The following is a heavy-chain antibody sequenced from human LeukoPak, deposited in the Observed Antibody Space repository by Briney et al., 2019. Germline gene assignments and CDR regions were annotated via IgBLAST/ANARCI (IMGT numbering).Heavy chain of an antibody. D-gene: IGHD3-22*01. CDR3: AMGESYYYDSSGYYQGAFDI. Sequence: PGGSLRLSCAASGFTFSSYGMHWVRQAPGKGLEWVAVIWYDGSNKYYADSVKGRFTISRDNSKNTLYLQMNSLRAEDTAVYYCAMGESYYYDSSGYYQGAFDIWGQGTMVTVSS. CDR2: IWYDGSNK. CDR1: GFTFSSYG. V-gene: IGHV3-33*01. J-gene: IGHJ3*02.